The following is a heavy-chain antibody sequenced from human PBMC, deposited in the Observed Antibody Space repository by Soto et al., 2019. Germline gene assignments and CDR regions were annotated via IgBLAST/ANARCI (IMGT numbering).Heavy chain of an antibody. CDR2: ISYDGSDK. J-gene: IGHJ6*02. V-gene: IGHV3-30-3*01. Sequence: GGSLRLSCGASGFTFSSYAMHWVRQAPGKGLEWVALISYDGSDKDYADSVKGRFTISKDNSKNSLYLQMNSLRAEDTAVYYCASGPRVYYYGMDVWGQGTTVTVSS. CDR1: GFTFSSYA. CDR3: ASGPRVYYYGMDV.